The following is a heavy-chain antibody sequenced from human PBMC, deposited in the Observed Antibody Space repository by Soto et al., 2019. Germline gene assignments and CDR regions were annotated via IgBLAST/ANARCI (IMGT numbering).Heavy chain of an antibody. V-gene: IGHV4-34*01. D-gene: IGHD3-16*01. CDR2: INHSGST. CDR1: GGSFSGYY. CDR3: VRGGGMVGYYFDY. Sequence: ASETLSLTCAVYGGSFSGYYWTWIRQPPGKGLEWIGEINHSGSTNYNPSLKSRVTISVDTSKNQLSLKLSSVTAADTAVYYCVRGGGMVGYYFDYWGQGTLVTVSS. J-gene: IGHJ4*02.